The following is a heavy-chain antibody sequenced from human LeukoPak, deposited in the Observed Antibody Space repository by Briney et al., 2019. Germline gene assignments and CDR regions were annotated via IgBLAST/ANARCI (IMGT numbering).Heavy chain of an antibody. V-gene: IGHV3-30*02. D-gene: IGHD6-19*01. J-gene: IGHJ4*02. CDR2: IRYDGTEE. CDR3: AKVGYGWYEVDY. CDR1: GFTFSTYG. Sequence: GGSLRLSCAASGFTFSTYGMHWVRQAPGKGLDWVAFIRYDGTEEYYADSVKDRCIVSRDNSKNTVYLQMNSLRVEDTAIYYCAKVGYGWYEVDYWGQGTLVTVSS.